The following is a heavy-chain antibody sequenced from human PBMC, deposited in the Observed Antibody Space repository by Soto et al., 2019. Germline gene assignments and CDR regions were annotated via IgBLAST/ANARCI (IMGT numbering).Heavy chain of an antibody. CDR3: ARVIPAAPDDMDV. V-gene: IGHV3-7*01. Sequence: GESLKISCAASGFTFSSYWMSWVRQAPGKGLEWVANIKQDGSEKYYVDSVKGRFTISRDNAKNSLYLQMNSLRAEDTAVYYCARVIPAAPDDMDVWGKGTTVTVSS. CDR2: IKQDGSEK. J-gene: IGHJ6*04. D-gene: IGHD2-2*01. CDR1: GFTFSSYW.